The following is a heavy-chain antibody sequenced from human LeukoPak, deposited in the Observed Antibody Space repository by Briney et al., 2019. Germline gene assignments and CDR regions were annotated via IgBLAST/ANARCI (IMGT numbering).Heavy chain of an antibody. Sequence: SETLSLTCTVSGGSISSYYWSWIRQPAGKGLEWIGRIYTSGSTNYNPSLKSRVTMTVDTSKNQFSLKLRSVAAADTAGYYCAGSSSWLGTFDYWGQGTLVTVSS. J-gene: IGHJ4*02. CDR2: IYTSGST. CDR1: GGSISSYY. V-gene: IGHV4-4*07. CDR3: AGSSSWLGTFDY. D-gene: IGHD6-13*01.